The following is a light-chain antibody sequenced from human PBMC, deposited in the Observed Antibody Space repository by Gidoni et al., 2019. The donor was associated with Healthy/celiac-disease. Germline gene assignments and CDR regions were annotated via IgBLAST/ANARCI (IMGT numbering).Light chain of an antibody. CDR3: QQRSNWSRST. V-gene: IGKV3-11*01. Sequence: EIVLTQSPATLSLSPGERATLSCRASQSVSSYLAWYQQKPGQAPRLLIYDASNSATGIPARFSGSGSGTDFTLTISSLEPEDFAVYYCQQRSNWSRSTFGGXTKVEIK. CDR1: QSVSSY. CDR2: DAS. J-gene: IGKJ4*01.